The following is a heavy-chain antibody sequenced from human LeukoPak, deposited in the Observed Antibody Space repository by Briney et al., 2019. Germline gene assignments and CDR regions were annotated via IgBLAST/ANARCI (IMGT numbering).Heavy chain of an antibody. CDR3: ARAPGEIVGPPAKYYFDY. CDR1: GYTFTGYY. J-gene: IGHJ4*02. V-gene: IGHV1-2*02. Sequence: ASVKVSCKASGYTFTGYYLHWVRQAPGQGLEWMGWINPNSGGTDYAQKFQGRVTTTRDTSIRTVYMELSRLRSDDTAVYYCARAPGEIVGPPAKYYFDYWGQGTLVTVSS. CDR2: INPNSGGT. D-gene: IGHD1-26*01.